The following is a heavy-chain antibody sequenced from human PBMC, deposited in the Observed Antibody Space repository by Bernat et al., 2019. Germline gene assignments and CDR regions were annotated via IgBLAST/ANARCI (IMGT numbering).Heavy chain of an antibody. CDR3: ARGLYSTNALDI. V-gene: IGHV4-38-2*01. CDR1: GYSISSGYY. Sequence: QVQLQESGPGLVKPSETLSLTCAVSGYSISSGYYWGWIRQPPGKGLEWIGSIYHSGSTYYNPSLKSRVTISVDTSKNQFSLKLSSVTAADTAVYYCARGLYSTNALDIWGQGTMVTVSS. D-gene: IGHD6-13*01. J-gene: IGHJ3*02. CDR2: IYHSGST.